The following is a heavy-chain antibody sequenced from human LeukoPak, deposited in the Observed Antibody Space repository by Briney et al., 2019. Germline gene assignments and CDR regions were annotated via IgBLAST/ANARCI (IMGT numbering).Heavy chain of an antibody. CDR2: IKQDGSEK. D-gene: IGHD6-19*01. Sequence: GGSLRLPCAASGFTVSSNYMSWVRQAPGKGLEWVANIKQDGSEKYYVDSVKGRFTISRDNAKNSLYLQMNSLRAEDTAVYYCATPLSSGWYFGAFDIWGQGTMVTVSS. J-gene: IGHJ3*02. V-gene: IGHV3-7*01. CDR3: ATPLSSGWYFGAFDI. CDR1: GFTVSSNY.